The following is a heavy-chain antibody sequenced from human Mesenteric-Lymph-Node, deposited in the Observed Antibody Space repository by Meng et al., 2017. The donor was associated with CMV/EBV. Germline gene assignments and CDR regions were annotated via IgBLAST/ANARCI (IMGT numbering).Heavy chain of an antibody. CDR3: AKLAYSNSA. J-gene: IGHJ1*01. Sequence: LSLTVAVHGGSFSGYYWSWIRQPPGKGLEWIGDVNYGGTTNSNPSLKSRVIMSVDTSKKQFSLNLTSVTAADTAIYYCAKLAYSNSAWGQGTLVTVSS. D-gene: IGHD4-11*01. CDR2: VNYGGTT. V-gene: IGHV4-34*01. CDR1: GGSFSGYY.